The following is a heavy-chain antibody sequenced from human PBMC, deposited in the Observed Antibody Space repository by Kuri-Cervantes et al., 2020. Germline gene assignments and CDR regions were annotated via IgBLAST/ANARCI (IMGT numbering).Heavy chain of an antibody. CDR1: GGSFSGYY. V-gene: IGHV4-34*01. CDR3: ARGDSGYDFFHYFDY. J-gene: IGHJ4*02. D-gene: IGHD5-12*01. Sequence: ESLKISCAVYGGSFSGYYWSWIRQPPGKGLEWIGEINHSGSTNYNSSLKSRVTISVDTSKNQFSLKLSSVTAADTAVYYCARGDSGYDFFHYFDYWGQGTLVTVSS. CDR2: INHSGST.